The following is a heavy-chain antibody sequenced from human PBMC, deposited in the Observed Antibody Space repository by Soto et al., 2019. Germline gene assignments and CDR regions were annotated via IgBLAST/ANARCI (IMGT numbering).Heavy chain of an antibody. CDR2: INPNSGGT. J-gene: IGHJ6*02. CDR3: ARDMTQLWSIYYYGMDV. D-gene: IGHD5-18*01. V-gene: IGHV1-2*02. CDR1: GYTFTGYY. Sequence: AASVKVSCKASGYTFTGYYMHWVRQAPGQGLEWMGWINPNSGGTNYAQKFQGRVTMTRDTSISTAYMELSRLRSDDTAVYYCARDMTQLWSIYYYGMDVWGQGTTVTVSS.